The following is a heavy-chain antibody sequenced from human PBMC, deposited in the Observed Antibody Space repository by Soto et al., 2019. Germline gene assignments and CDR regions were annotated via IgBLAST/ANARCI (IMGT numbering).Heavy chain of an antibody. CDR2: IYYSGST. D-gene: IGHD2-15*01. J-gene: IGHJ4*02. CDR1: GGSISSGDYY. Sequence: QVQLQESGPGLVKPSQTLSLTCTVSGGSISSGDYYWSWIRQPPGKGLEWIGYIYYSGSTYYNPSLKSRVTITVDTSKHQFSRKLSSVTAADTAVYYCARDNCSGGSCYLNFDYWGQGTLVTVSS. CDR3: ARDNCSGGSCYLNFDY. V-gene: IGHV4-30-4*01.